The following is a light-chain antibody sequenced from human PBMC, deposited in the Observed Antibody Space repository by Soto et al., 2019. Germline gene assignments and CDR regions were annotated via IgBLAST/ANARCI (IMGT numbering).Light chain of an antibody. Sequence: QAVLTQPASVSGSPGQSITISCTGTSSDIGSYNLVSWYQHHPGNAPKLMIYEGSKRPSGVSNRFSGSKSGNTASLTISGLQAEDEADYYCCSYAGTTLFGGGTKLTVL. J-gene: IGLJ2*01. V-gene: IGLV2-23*01. CDR2: EGS. CDR1: SSDIGSYNL. CDR3: CSYAGTTL.